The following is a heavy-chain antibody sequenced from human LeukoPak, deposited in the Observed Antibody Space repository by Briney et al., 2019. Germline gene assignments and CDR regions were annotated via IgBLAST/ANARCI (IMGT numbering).Heavy chain of an antibody. CDR1: GGSISSHY. Sequence: SETLSLACTVSGGSISSHYWSWIRQPPGKGLEWIGYIYYSGSTNYNPSLKSRATISVDTSKNQFSLKLSSVTAADTAVYYCARASSSLGFDYWGQGTLVTVSS. CDR2: IYYSGST. V-gene: IGHV4-59*11. D-gene: IGHD6-6*01. CDR3: ARASSSLGFDY. J-gene: IGHJ4*02.